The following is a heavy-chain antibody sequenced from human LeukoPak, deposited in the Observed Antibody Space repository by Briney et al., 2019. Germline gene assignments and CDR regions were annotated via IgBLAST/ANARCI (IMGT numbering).Heavy chain of an antibody. V-gene: IGHV3-53*01. D-gene: IGHD1-1*01. CDR3: ATETWKD. CDR2: VFRDGST. CDR1: GFAVNSYY. Sequence: GGSLRLSCAASGFAVNSYYMSWVRQAPGKGLEWVSAVFRDGSTSHSDSVKGRFTISRDNSRNTVYLQMNSLRAEDTAVYYCATETWKDWGQGTLVTVSS. J-gene: IGHJ4*02.